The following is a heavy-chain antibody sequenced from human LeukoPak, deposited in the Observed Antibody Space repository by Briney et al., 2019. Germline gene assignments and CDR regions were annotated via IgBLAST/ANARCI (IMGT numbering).Heavy chain of an antibody. CDR2: INSDGRNT. CDR3: VRDLLVTNWFDP. V-gene: IGHV3-74*01. D-gene: IGHD3-10*01. CDR1: GFTFSSYW. J-gene: IGHJ5*02. Sequence: GGSLRLSCAASGFTFSSYWMHWVRQAPGKGLVWVSRINSDGRNTNYADSVKGRFTVSRDNAKNTRFLQMNSLRADDTAVYYCVRDLLVTNWFDPWGQGTLVTVSS.